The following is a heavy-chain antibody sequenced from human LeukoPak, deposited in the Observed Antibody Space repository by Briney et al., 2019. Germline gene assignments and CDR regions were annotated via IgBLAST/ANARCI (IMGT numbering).Heavy chain of an antibody. D-gene: IGHD6-19*01. CDR1: GFTFNSYG. J-gene: IGHJ5*02. V-gene: IGHV3-30*03. CDR2: ISYDGSNK. CDR3: ARDSRSGWGNWFDP. Sequence: GGSLRLSCAASGFTFNSYGMHWVRQAPGKGLEWVAVISYDGSNKYYADSVKGRFTISRDNSKNTLYLQMNSLRAEDTAVYYCARDSRSGWGNWFDPWGQGTLVTVSS.